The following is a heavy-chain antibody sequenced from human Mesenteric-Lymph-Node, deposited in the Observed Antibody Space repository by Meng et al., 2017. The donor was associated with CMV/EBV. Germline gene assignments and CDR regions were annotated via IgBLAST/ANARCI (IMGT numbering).Heavy chain of an antibody. CDR1: GYTFTYYY. D-gene: IGHD1-14*01. CDR2: INPSGYST. J-gene: IGHJ5*02. CDR3: ASGEVWFDP. Sequence: ASVEVSCKASGYTFTYYYMHWVRQAPGQGLEWVGIINPSGYSTTYAPKFQGRVTMTRDTSTSTVYMELRSLKSEDTAVYYCASGEVWFDPWGQGTLVTVSS. V-gene: IGHV1-46*01.